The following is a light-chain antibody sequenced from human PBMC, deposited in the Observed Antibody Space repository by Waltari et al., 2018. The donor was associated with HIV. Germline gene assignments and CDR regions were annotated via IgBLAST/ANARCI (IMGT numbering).Light chain of an antibody. J-gene: IGKJ4*01. Sequence: DIVMNQSPDSLALSLSERATINCKFTRSILYNSNNKNYLAWYQQKPGQPPQLLISSASTREFGVPDRFSGSGSGTNFTLTISSLQTEDVAVYYCQQYFNAPITFGGGTRVEI. V-gene: IGKV4-1*01. CDR3: QQYFNAPIT. CDR1: RSILYNSNNKNY. CDR2: SAS.